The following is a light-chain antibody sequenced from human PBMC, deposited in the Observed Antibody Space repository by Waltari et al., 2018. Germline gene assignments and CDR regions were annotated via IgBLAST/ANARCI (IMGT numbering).Light chain of an antibody. CDR1: QSVSSN. CDR2: GAS. Sequence: ELLITQSPATLPVSPRERATLSCRASQSVSSNLAWYQQKPGQAPRLLIYGASTRATGIPARFSGSGSGTEFTLTISSMQSEDFAVYYCQQYNNWPPWTFGQGTKVEIK. CDR3: QQYNNWPPWT. V-gene: IGKV3-15*01. J-gene: IGKJ1*01.